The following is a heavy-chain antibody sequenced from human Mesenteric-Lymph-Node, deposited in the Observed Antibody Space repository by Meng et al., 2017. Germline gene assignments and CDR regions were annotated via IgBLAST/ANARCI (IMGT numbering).Heavy chain of an antibody. D-gene: IGHD2/OR15-2a*01. CDR2: ISPTGGSL. Sequence: QVQLVECGGNLVKAGGSLRLSCAASGFTFSDYYMAWIRQPPGQGLEWVASISPTGGSLYYADSVKGRFSISRDNAKNSLSLEMNILRVEDTAVYYCARDHGFLNWFDPWGQGTLVTVFS. J-gene: IGHJ5*02. V-gene: IGHV3-11*04. CDR1: GFTFSDYY. CDR3: ARDHGFLNWFDP.